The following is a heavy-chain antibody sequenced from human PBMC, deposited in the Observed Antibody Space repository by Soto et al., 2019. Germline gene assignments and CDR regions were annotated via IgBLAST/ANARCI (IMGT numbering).Heavy chain of an antibody. V-gene: IGHV3-43*01. CDR2: ISWDVDHT. D-gene: IGHD2-2*01. J-gene: IGHJ4*02. CDR1: GFTFDDYA. CDR3: AKGTSLYFDY. Sequence: EVQLVESGGVVVQPGRSLRLSCAASGFTFDDYAMHWVRQAPGKGLEWLSVISWDVDHTNYADSVKGRFTISRDNSKNSLYLQMNSLTTEDTALYYCAKGTSLYFDYWGQGTLVTVSS.